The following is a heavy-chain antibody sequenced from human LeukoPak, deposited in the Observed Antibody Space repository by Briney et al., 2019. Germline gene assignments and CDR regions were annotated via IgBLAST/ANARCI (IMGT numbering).Heavy chain of an antibody. J-gene: IGHJ3*02. V-gene: IGHV1-69*01. D-gene: IGHD5-12*01. Sequence: GASVKVSCKASGGTFSSYAISWVRQAPGQGLERMGGVIPIFGTANYAQKFQGRVTITADESTSTAYMELSSLRSEDTAVYYCARDPKATNPQPYFDIWGQGTMVTVSS. CDR1: GGTFSSYA. CDR2: VIPIFGTA. CDR3: ARDPKATNPQPYFDI.